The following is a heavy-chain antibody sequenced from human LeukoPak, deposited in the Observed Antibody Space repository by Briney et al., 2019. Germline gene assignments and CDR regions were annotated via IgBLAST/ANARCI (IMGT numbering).Heavy chain of an antibody. CDR3: ASSRRGDAFDI. Sequence: SQTLSLSCTVSGGSISSGSYYWSWIRQPAGKGLEWIGRIYTRGSTNYNPSLKSRVTMSVDTSKNQFSLKLSSVTAADTAVYYCASSRRGDAFDIWGQGTMVTVSS. J-gene: IGHJ3*02. CDR2: IYTRGST. D-gene: IGHD3-10*01. V-gene: IGHV4-61*02. CDR1: GGSISSGSYY.